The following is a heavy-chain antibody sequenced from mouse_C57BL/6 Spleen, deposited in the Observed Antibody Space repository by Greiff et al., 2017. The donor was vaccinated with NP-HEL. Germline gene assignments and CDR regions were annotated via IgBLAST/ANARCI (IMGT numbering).Heavy chain of an antibody. V-gene: IGHV1-53*01. J-gene: IGHJ1*03. CDR1: GYTFTSYW. D-gene: IGHD2-2*01. Sequence: VQLQQPGTELVKPGASVKLSCKASGYTFTSYWMHWVKQRPGQGLEWIGNINPSNGGTNYNEKFKSKATLTVDKSSSTAYMQLSSLTSEDSAVYYCAKSTMVKRWYFDVWGTGTTVTVSS. CDR3: AKSTMVKRWYFDV. CDR2: INPSNGGT.